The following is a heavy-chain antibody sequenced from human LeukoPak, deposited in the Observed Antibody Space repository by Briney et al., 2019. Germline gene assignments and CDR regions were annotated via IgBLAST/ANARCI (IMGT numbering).Heavy chain of an antibody. CDR2: IYYSGST. CDR3: ARVGWAYCGGDCYSYYFDY. CDR1: GGSISSYY. D-gene: IGHD2-21*02. Sequence: PSETLSLTCIVSGGSISSYYWSWIRQPPGKGLEWIGYIYYSGSTNYNPSLKSRVTISVDTSKNQFSLKLSSVTAADTAVYYCARVGWAYCGGDCYSYYFDYWGQGTLVTVSS. V-gene: IGHV4-59*01. J-gene: IGHJ4*02.